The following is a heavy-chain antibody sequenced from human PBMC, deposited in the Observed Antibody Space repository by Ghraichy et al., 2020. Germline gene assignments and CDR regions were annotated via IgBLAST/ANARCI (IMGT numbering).Heavy chain of an antibody. D-gene: IGHD1-20*01. Sequence: GGSLRLSCAASGFTFDDYTMHWVRQAPGKGLEWVSLISWDGGSTYYADSVKGRFTISRDNSKNSLYLQMNSLRTEDTALYYCAKGGLTGTTYYYYYMDVWGKGTTVTVSS. CDR2: ISWDGGST. V-gene: IGHV3-43*01. J-gene: IGHJ6*03. CDR1: GFTFDDYT. CDR3: AKGGLTGTTYYYYYMDV.